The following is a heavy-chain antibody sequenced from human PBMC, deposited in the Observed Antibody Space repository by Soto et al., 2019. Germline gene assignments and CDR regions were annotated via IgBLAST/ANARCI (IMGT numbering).Heavy chain of an antibody. Sequence: GGSLRLSCAASGFTFTNYAMTWVRQTPGKGLEWVSGISPGGGVKKYADSFQGRFTVSRDNSKNILYLQLDNLRAADTALYYCAREGGATSGWLDPWGQGTQVTVSS. D-gene: IGHD1-26*01. CDR2: ISPGGGVK. CDR1: GFTFTNYA. V-gene: IGHV3-23*01. CDR3: AREGGATSGWLDP. J-gene: IGHJ5*02.